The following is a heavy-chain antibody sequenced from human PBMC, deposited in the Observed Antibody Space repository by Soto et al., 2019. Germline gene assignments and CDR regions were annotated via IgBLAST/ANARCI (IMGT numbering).Heavy chain of an antibody. V-gene: IGHV3-48*02. CDR1: GFTFSTYS. CDR3: ARDNGMAGSFDP. J-gene: IGHJ5*02. CDR2: ITSGSTTI. Sequence: GGSLRLSCRASGFTFSTYSMNWARQAPGKGLEWISYITSGSTTIFYADSVKGRFTISRDNAKNSLYLQMNSLRDEDTAVYYCARDNGMAGSFDPWGQGTLVTVSS.